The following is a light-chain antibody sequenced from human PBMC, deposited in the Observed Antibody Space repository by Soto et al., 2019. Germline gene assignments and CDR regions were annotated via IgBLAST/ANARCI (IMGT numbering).Light chain of an antibody. J-gene: IGKJ1*01. CDR2: KAS. CDR3: QQYNDNWT. Sequence: DIQMTQSPSTLSASVGDRVTITCRASQSIRNWLAWYQQKPGQAPKLLIYKASTLQSGVPSRFSGSGSGTEFTLAISSLQPDDSATYYCQQYNDNWTFGQGTKVDIK. V-gene: IGKV1-5*03. CDR1: QSIRNW.